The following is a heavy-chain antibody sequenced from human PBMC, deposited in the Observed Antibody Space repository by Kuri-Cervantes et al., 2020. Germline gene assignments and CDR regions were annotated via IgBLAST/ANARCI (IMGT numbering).Heavy chain of an antibody. CDR1: GGSISSYY. CDR3: AREDYCSGGSCYSRVDWFDP. Sequence: SETLSLTCTVSGGSISSYYWSWIRQPPGKGLEWIGYIYYSGSTNYNPSLKSRVTISVDTSKNQFSLKLSSVTAADTAVYYCAREDYCSGGSCYSRVDWFDPWGQGTLVTVSS. D-gene: IGHD2-15*01. J-gene: IGHJ5*02. CDR2: IYYSGST. V-gene: IGHV4-59*12.